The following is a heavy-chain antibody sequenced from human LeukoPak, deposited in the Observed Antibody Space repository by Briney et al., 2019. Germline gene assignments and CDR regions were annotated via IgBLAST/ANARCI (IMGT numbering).Heavy chain of an antibody. CDR1: GYTFTSYG. Sequence: ASVKVSCKASGYTFTSYGISWVRQAPGQGLEWMGWISAYNGNTNYAQKLQGRVTMTTDTSTSTAYMELRSPRSDDTAVYYCARDGSSGYYSNPVGDWGQGTLVTVSS. V-gene: IGHV1-18*01. D-gene: IGHD3-22*01. CDR3: ARDGSSGYYSNPVGD. J-gene: IGHJ4*02. CDR2: ISAYNGNT.